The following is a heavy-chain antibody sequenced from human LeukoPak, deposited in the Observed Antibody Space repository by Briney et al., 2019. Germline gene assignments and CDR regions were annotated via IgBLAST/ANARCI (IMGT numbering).Heavy chain of an antibody. D-gene: IGHD3-16*01. CDR3: ARDGGIWYFDY. CDR2: IWYDGSNK. V-gene: IGHV3-33*01. Sequence: GRSLRPSCAASGFTFSSYGMHWVRQAPGKGLEWVAVIWYDGSNKYYADSVKGRFTISRDNSKKTLYLQMNSLRAEDTAVYYCARDGGIWYFDYWGQGTLVTVSS. CDR1: GFTFSSYG. J-gene: IGHJ4*02.